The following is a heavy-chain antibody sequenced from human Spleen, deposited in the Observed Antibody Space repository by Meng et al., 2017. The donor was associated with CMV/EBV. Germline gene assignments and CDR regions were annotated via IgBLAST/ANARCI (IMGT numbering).Heavy chain of an antibody. Sequence: SCGAAGVSFSSCNMNWVGQAPGKELRWVTSISTNSSYINYADSMKSRFTISRDNAKNSLYLQMNSLRAEDTAVYYCARNPVPLDESNNWGQGTLVTVSS. J-gene: IGHJ4*02. CDR2: ISTNSSYI. D-gene: IGHD2/OR15-2a*01. V-gene: IGHV3-21*01. CDR1: GVSFSSCN. CDR3: ARNPVPLDESNN.